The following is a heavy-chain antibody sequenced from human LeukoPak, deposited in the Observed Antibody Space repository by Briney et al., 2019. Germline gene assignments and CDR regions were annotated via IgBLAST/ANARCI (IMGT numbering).Heavy chain of an antibody. Sequence: GGSLRLSCAASGFTFSSYSMNWVRQAPGKGLEWVSSISSSSSYIYYADSVKGRLTISRDNAKNSLYLQMNSLRAEDTAVYYCARSKRRIVVTADYWGQGTLVTVSS. CDR3: ARSKRRIVVTADY. J-gene: IGHJ4*02. CDR1: GFTFSSYS. D-gene: IGHD2-21*01. V-gene: IGHV3-21*01. CDR2: ISSSSSYI.